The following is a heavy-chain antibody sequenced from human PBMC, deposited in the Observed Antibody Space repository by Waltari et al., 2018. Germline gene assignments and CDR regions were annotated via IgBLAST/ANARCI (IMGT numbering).Heavy chain of an antibody. CDR2: IYSGGST. D-gene: IGHD3-22*01. CDR3: ARIDSSGYTPYYGMDV. CDR1: GGSFSGYY. J-gene: IGHJ6*02. V-gene: IGHV3-53*01. Sequence: VQLQQWGAGLLKPSETLSLTCAVYGGSFSGYYWSWIRQPPGKGLEWVSVIYSGGSTYYADSVKGRFTISRDNSKNTLYLQMNSLRAEDTAVYYCARIDSSGYTPYYGMDVWGQGTTVTVSS.